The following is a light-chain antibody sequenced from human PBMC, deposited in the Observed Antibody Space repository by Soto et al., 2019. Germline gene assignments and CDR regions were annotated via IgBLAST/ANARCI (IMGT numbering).Light chain of an antibody. CDR2: DAS. J-gene: IGKJ4*01. CDR3: QHYNERPLT. CDR1: QSVSSN. Sequence: EIVMTQSPATLSASPGEGATLSCRASQSVSSNLAWYQQRPGQAPTLLIYDASTRATGIPARFSGSGSGTEFALTISSLQSEDFAVYYCQHYNERPLTFGGGTMVEIK. V-gene: IGKV3-15*01.